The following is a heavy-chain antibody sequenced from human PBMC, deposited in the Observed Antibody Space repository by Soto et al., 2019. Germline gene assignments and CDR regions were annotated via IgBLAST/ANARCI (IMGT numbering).Heavy chain of an antibody. Sequence: DVQLLESGGGLVQPGGSLRLSCAASGFTFRSYAISWVRQAPGKGLEWVSGISGSGISTQYADSVKGRFTVSRYNSKNTLYLQMNSLRAEDTAVYNCAKEPVGPDWYFDLWGRGTLVTVSS. CDR1: GFTFRSYA. J-gene: IGHJ2*01. V-gene: IGHV3-23*01. CDR2: ISGSGIST. CDR3: AKEPVGPDWYFDL.